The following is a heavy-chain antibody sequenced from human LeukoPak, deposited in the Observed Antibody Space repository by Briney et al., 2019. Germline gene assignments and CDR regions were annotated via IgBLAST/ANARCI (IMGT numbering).Heavy chain of an antibody. J-gene: IGHJ4*02. CDR3: ARHNNWGFDY. Sequence: GESLKISCKASGYSFASYWIGWVRQTSGKGLEWMAIIHPNDASTIYSPSIQGQVTISADRSISTAYLQWNTLKASDTAIYYCARHNNWGFDYWDRGTLLTVSS. CDR2: IHPNDAST. CDR1: GYSFASYW. V-gene: IGHV5-51*01. D-gene: IGHD7-27*01.